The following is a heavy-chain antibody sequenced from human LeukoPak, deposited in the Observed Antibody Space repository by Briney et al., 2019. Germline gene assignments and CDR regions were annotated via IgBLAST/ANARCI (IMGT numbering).Heavy chain of an antibody. D-gene: IGHD6-19*01. CDR2: ISSSSSYI. CDR3: ARDQWLTNYYYMDV. V-gene: IGHV3-21*01. Sequence: SPGGSLRLSCAASGFTFSTYSMNWVRQAPGKGLEWVSSISSSSSYIYYADSVKGRFTISRDNAKNSLYLQMNSLRAEDTAVYYCARDQWLTNYYYMDVWGKGTTVTISS. J-gene: IGHJ6*03. CDR1: GFTFSTYS.